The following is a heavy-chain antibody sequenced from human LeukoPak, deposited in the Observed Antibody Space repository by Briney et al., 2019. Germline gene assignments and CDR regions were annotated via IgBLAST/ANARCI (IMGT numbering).Heavy chain of an antibody. J-gene: IGHJ4*02. CDR3: TTKPYYDILTSFDY. D-gene: IGHD3-9*01. CDR2: IKSKTDGGTT. V-gene: IGHV3-15*01. CDR1: GFTFSNAW. Sequence: GGSLRLSCAASGFTFSNAWMSWVRQAPGKGLEWVSRIKSKTDGGTTDYAAPVKGRFTISRDDSKNTLYLQMNSLKTEDTAVYYCTTKPYYDILTSFDYWGQGTLVTVSS.